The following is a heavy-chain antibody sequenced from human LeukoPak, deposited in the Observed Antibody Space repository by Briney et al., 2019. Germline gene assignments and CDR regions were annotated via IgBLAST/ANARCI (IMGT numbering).Heavy chain of an antibody. CDR1: GYIFTSYY. V-gene: IGHV1-46*01. Sequence: ASVKVSCKASGYIFTSYYMHWVRQAPGQGLEWMGIINPSGGSTSYAQKFQGRVTMTRDTSTSTVYMKLSSLTSEDTAVYYCARGPQHFTVTVDYWGQGTLVTVSS. J-gene: IGHJ4*02. D-gene: IGHD4-11*01. CDR3: ARGPQHFTVTVDY. CDR2: INPSGGST.